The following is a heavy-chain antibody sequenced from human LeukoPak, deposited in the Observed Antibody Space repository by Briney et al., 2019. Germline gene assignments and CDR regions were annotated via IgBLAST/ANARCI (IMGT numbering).Heavy chain of an antibody. Sequence: GGSLKLSCAASGFTFSGSAMHWVRQASGKGLEWVGRIRSKANSYATAYAASVKGRFTISRDDSKNTAYLQMNSLKTEDTAVHYCTRHQRDSGSYPWDYWGQGTLVTVSS. D-gene: IGHD1-26*01. CDR1: GFTFSGSA. J-gene: IGHJ4*02. CDR3: TRHQRDSGSYPWDY. CDR2: IRSKANSYAT. V-gene: IGHV3-73*01.